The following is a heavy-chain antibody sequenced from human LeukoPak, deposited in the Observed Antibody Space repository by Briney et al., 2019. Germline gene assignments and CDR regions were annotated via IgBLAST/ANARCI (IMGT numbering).Heavy chain of an antibody. CDR2: INHSGST. J-gene: IGHJ4*02. D-gene: IGHD3-22*01. CDR3: AREPGSLTYYYDSSGNNFDY. Sequence: SETLSLTCAVYGGSFSGYYWSWIRQPPGKGLEWIGEINHSGSTNYNPSLKSRVTISVDTSKNQFSLKLSSVTAADTAVYYCAREPGSLTYYYDSSGNNFDYWGQGTLVTVSS. V-gene: IGHV4-34*01. CDR1: GGSFSGYY.